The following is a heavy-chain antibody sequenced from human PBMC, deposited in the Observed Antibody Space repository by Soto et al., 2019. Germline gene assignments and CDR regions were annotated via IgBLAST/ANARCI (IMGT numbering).Heavy chain of an antibody. D-gene: IGHD3-22*01. V-gene: IGHV4-39*01. CDR3: ARHRYSRYYYVPPFDY. CDR2: IYYSGST. CDR1: GGSISSSSYY. J-gene: IGHJ4*02. Sequence: SETVSLTSTVSGGSISSSSYYWGWIRQPPGKGLEWIGSIYYSGSTYYNPSLKSRVTISVDTSKNQFSLKLSSVTAADTAVYYCARHRYSRYYYVPPFDYWGQGTLVTVSS.